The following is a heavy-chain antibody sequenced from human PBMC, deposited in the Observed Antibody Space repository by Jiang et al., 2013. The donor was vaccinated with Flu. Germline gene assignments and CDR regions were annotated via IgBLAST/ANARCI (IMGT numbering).Heavy chain of an antibody. Sequence: SSNSAAWNWIRQSPSRGLEWLGRTYYRSKWYNEYAASVKSRITINPDTSKNQFSLHLNSVTPEDTAVYYCARDPGDCSGGSCYSRGLDYWGQGSLITVSS. CDR3: ARDPGDCSGGSCYSRGLDY. D-gene: IGHD2-15*01. CDR1: SSNSAA. V-gene: IGHV6-1*01. CDR2: TYYRSKWYN. J-gene: IGHJ4*02.